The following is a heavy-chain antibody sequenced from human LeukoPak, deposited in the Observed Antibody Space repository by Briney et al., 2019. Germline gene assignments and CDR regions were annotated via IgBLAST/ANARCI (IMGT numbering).Heavy chain of an antibody. V-gene: IGHV1-18*01. J-gene: IGHJ2*01. Sequence: ASVKVSCKASGYTFTSYAMHWVRQAPGQGLEWMGWISAYNGSTNYAQKLQGRVTTTTDTSTSTAYMELRSLRSDDTAVYYCAREPIVVPAANDWYFDLWGRGTLVTVSS. CDR1: GYTFTSYA. CDR2: ISAYNGST. CDR3: AREPIVVPAANDWYFDL. D-gene: IGHD2-2*01.